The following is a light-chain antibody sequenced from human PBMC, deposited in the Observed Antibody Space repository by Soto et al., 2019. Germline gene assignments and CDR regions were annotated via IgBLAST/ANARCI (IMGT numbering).Light chain of an antibody. CDR1: QSVSSSY. V-gene: IGKV3-20*01. CDR2: GTS. Sequence: EIVLTQSPGTLSLSPGERATLSCRASQSVSSSYLAWYQQKPGQAPRLLIYGTSSRATGIPDRFSGSGSGTDFTLTINRLEPEVFAVYFCQHYGSSRTFGQGTKVEIK. CDR3: QHYGSSRT. J-gene: IGKJ1*01.